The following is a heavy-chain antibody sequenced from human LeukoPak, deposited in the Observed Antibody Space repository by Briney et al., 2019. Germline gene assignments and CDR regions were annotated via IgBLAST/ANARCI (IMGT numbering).Heavy chain of an antibody. CDR3: ARPPRGYCSGGSCYDY. Sequence: ASVKVSCKASGYTFTGYYMHWVRQAPGQGLEWMGRINPNSGGTNYAQKFQGRVTMTRDTSISTAYMELSRLRSDDTAVYYCARPPRGYCSGGSCYDYWGQGTLVTVS. J-gene: IGHJ4*02. V-gene: IGHV1-2*06. CDR2: INPNSGGT. CDR1: GYTFTGYY. D-gene: IGHD2-15*01.